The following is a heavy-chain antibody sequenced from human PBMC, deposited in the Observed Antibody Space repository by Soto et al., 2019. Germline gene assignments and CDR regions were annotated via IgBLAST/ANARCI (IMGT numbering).Heavy chain of an antibody. D-gene: IGHD2-2*01. CDR1: GGTFSSYA. Sequence: QVQLVQSGAEVKKPGSSVKVSCKASGGTFSSYAISCVRQATGQGLEWMGGIIPISGTANYAQKFQGRVTITADESTSTAYMELSSLRSEDMAVYYCARSQGSSTSLEIYYYYYYGMDVWGQGNTVSVSS. CDR2: IIPISGTA. J-gene: IGHJ6*02. V-gene: IGHV1-69*01. CDR3: ARSQGSSTSLEIYYYYYYGMDV.